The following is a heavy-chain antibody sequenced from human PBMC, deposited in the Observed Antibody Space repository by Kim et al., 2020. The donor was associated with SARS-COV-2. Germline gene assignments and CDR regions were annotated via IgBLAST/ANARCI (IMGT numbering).Heavy chain of an antibody. Sequence: SETLSLTCAVYGGSFSGYYWSWIRQPPGKGLEWIGEINHSGSTNYNPSLKSRVTISVDTSKNQFSLKLSSVTAADTAVYYCATTPRYCSSTSCYRGGFYYYYGMDVWGQGTTVTVSS. V-gene: IGHV4-34*01. D-gene: IGHD2-2*01. CDR1: GGSFSGYY. CDR2: INHSGST. CDR3: ATTPRYCSSTSCYRGGFYYYYGMDV. J-gene: IGHJ6*02.